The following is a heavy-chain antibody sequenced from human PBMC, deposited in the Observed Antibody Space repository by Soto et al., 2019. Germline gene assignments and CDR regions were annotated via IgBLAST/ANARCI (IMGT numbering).Heavy chain of an antibody. CDR2: IYHSGST. J-gene: IGHJ4*02. CDR1: GYSISSGYY. CDR3: ARDLRYSSSWYYFDY. Sequence: SETLSLTCAVSGYSISSGYYWGWIRQPPGKGLEWIGSIYHSGSTYYNPSLKSRVTISVDTSKNQFSLKLSSVTAADTAVYYCARDLRYSSSWYYFDYWGQGTLVTVSS. V-gene: IGHV4-38-2*02. D-gene: IGHD6-13*01.